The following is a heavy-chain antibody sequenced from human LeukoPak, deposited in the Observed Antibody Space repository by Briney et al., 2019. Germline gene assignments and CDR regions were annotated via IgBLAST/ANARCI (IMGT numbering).Heavy chain of an antibody. D-gene: IGHD6-13*01. V-gene: IGHV1-69*05. CDR3: AREAGIAARYYYYYVDV. Sequence: SVKVSCKASGGTFGSYAISWVRQAPGQGLEWMGGIIPIFGTANYAQKFQGRVTITTDESTSTAYMELSSLRSEDTAVYYCAREAGIAARYYYYYVDVWGKGTTVTVSS. CDR2: IIPIFGTA. J-gene: IGHJ6*03. CDR1: GGTFGSYA.